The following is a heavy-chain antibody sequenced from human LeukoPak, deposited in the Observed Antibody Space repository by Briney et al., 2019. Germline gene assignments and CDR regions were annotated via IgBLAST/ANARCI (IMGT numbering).Heavy chain of an antibody. CDR1: GGSISSYY. J-gene: IGHJ4*02. D-gene: IGHD1-26*01. Sequence: PSETLSLTCTVSGGSISSYYWSWIRQPPGKGLEWIGYIYYSGGTNYNPSLKSRVTISVDTSKNQFSLKLSSVTAADTAVYYCARYSQGGWISDGGLFDYWGQGTLVTVSS. V-gene: IGHV4-59*08. CDR2: IYYSGGT. CDR3: ARYSQGGWISDGGLFDY.